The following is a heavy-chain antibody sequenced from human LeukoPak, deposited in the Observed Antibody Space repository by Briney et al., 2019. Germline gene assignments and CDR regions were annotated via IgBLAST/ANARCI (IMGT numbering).Heavy chain of an antibody. CDR2: ITVSSTNT. V-gene: IGHV3-23*01. Sequence: PGGSLRLSCAASGFTLSSYAMSWVRRAPRKGLEWVSGITVSSTNTYDADSVKGRFTISRDNSKNAVYLQMNSLRAEDTAVYYCARSIMGLNSAYDIWGQGTMVTVSS. D-gene: IGHD5-12*01. CDR1: GFTLSSYA. CDR3: ARSIMGLNSAYDI. J-gene: IGHJ3*02.